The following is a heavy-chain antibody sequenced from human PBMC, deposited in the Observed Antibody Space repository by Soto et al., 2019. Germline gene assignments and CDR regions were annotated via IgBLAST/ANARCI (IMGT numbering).Heavy chain of an antibody. CDR1: GGSISSSNW. V-gene: IGHV4-4*02. CDR2: IYHSGST. J-gene: IGHJ5*02. CDR3: ARDRWCKSSGDHRFDP. D-gene: IGHD2-8*01. Sequence: PAVPLSLNCAVSGGSISSSNWWSWVRQPPGKGLEWIGEIYHSGSTNYNPSLKSRVTISVDKSKNQFSLKLSSVTAADTAVYYCARDRWCKSSGDHRFDPCVQGTL.